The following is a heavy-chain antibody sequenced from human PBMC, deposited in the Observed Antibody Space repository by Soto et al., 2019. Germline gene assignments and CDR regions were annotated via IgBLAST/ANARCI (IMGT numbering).Heavy chain of an antibody. Sequence: PGGSLRLSCAASGFTFSSSWMSWIRQAPGKGLEWVANIKEDASKKTYVDSVKGRFTVSRDNAKNSLYLQMNNLGAEDTAVYYCAKWRYSNTWFSDYWGQGTLVTVSS. CDR2: IKEDASKK. J-gene: IGHJ4*02. V-gene: IGHV3-7*01. CDR1: GFTFSSSW. CDR3: AKWRYSNTWFSDY. D-gene: IGHD5-12*01.